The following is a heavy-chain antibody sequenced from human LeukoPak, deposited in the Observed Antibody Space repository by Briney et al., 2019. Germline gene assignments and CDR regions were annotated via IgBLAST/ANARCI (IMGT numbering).Heavy chain of an antibody. CDR2: IGYSGIT. CDR1: GFTISYYY. CDR3: ARLRRDGYNFDFDY. V-gene: IGHV4-59*01. Sequence: PSETLSLTCSVSGFTISYYYWSWVRQPPGKGLEWIASIGYSGITNYNPSLKSRVTISVDTSKNQFSLKLSSATAADTAVYYCARLRRDGYNFDFDYWGQGTLVTVSS. J-gene: IGHJ4*02. D-gene: IGHD5-24*01.